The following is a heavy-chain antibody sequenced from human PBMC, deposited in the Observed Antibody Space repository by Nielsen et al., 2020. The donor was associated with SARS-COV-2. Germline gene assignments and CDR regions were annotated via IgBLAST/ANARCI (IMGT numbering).Heavy chain of an antibody. D-gene: IGHD6-19*01. CDR3: ARSEYSSGWPLDY. J-gene: IGHJ4*02. Sequence: SLKISCAASGFTFDDYAMHWVRQAPGKGLEWVSGISWNSGSIGYADSVKGRFTISRDNSKNTLYLQMNSLRAEDTAVYYCARSEYSSGWPLDYWGQGTLVTVSS. V-gene: IGHV3-9*01. CDR1: GFTFDDYA. CDR2: ISWNSGSI.